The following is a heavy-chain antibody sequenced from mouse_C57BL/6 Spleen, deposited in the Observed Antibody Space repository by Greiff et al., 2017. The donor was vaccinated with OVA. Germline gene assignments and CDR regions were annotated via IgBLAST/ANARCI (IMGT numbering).Heavy chain of an antibody. D-gene: IGHD1-1*01. CDR1: GYTFTDYY. J-gene: IGHJ3*01. Sequence: VQRVESGPELVKPGASVKISCKASGYTFTDYYINWVKQRPGQGLEWIGWIFPGSGSTYYNEKFKGKATLTVDKSSSTAYMLLSSLTSEDSAVYFCARGYYYGSSYLPWFAYWGQGTLVTVSA. V-gene: IGHV1-75*01. CDR2: IFPGSGST. CDR3: ARGYYYGSSYLPWFAY.